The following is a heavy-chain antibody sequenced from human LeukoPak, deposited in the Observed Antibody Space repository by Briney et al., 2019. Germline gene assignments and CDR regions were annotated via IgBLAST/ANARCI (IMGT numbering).Heavy chain of an antibody. Sequence: GGSLRLSCAASGFTFSSYAMSWDRQAPGKGLEWVGRIKSKTDGGTTDYAAPVKGRFTISRDDSKDTLYLQMNSLKTEDTAVYYCTTDQRGVVVPAAPPGNWFDPWGQGTLVTVSS. CDR3: TTDQRGVVVPAAPPGNWFDP. V-gene: IGHV3-15*01. CDR2: IKSKTDGGTT. D-gene: IGHD2-2*01. J-gene: IGHJ5*02. CDR1: GFTFSSYA.